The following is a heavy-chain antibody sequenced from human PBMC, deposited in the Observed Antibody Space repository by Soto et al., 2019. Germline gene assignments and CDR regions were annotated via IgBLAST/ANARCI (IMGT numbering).Heavy chain of an antibody. CDR2: ISTYNGNT. V-gene: IGHV1-18*04. CDR3: ARLQLLEWFDDY. Sequence: SVKVSCKTSGYTFTSYGISWVRQAPGQGLEWMGWISTYNGNTNYAQKFQGRATMTTDTSTTTAYMELRSLKSDDTAVYYCARLQLLEWFDDYWGQGTLVSVSS. CDR1: GYTFTSYG. D-gene: IGHD3-3*01. J-gene: IGHJ4*02.